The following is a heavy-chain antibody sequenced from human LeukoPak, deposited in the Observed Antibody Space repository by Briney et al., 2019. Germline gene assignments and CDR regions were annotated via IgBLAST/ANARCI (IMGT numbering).Heavy chain of an antibody. CDR1: GYTFTSYY. D-gene: IGHD6-13*01. CDR3: ARDRQRAAGTLDFQH. V-gene: IGHV1-46*01. J-gene: IGHJ1*01. Sequence: ASVKVSCKASGYTFTSYYMHWVRQAPGQGLEWMGIINPSGGSTSYAQKFQGRVTMTRDTSTSTVYMELSSLRSEDTAVYYCARDRQRAAGTLDFQHWGQGTLVTASS. CDR2: INPSGGST.